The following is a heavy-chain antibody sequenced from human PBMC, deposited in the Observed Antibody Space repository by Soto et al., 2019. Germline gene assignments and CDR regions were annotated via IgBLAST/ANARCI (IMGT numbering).Heavy chain of an antibody. J-gene: IGHJ4*02. V-gene: IGHV4-61*01. Sequence: SETLSLTCPVSGGSVSNKTYYWSWIRQPPGKRLEWIGYVYYSGTTNYNPSLKSRVTMSVDLSKNQFSLRLSSVTTADTALYYCARTTAVPNTLRSRYFFDNWGQGTLVTVSS. D-gene: IGHD4-17*01. CDR2: VYYSGTT. CDR3: ARTTAVPNTLRSRYFFDN. CDR1: GGSVSNKTYY.